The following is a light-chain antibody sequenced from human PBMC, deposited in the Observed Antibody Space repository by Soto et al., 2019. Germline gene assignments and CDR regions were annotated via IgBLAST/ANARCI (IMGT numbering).Light chain of an antibody. CDR2: ASP. CDR3: LQHNTYPRL. Sequence: DIQMTQSPSSLSATVGDRDTITCRASQDIRNDLALFQHKPGKAHQLLIYASPNMQSGVPSRFSGSVYVTDFTLTISSLQPENFATDYCLQHNTYPRLFGQGTKVETK. J-gene: IGKJ1*01. V-gene: IGKV1-17*01. CDR1: QDIRND.